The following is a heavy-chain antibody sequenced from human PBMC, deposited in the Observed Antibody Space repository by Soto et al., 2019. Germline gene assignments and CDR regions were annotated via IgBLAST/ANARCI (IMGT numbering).Heavy chain of an antibody. CDR2: ISYDGSNK. V-gene: IGHV3-30*18. CDR3: AKDLALRDYGDYGRVPFDY. D-gene: IGHD4-17*01. Sequence: LRLSCAASGFTFSSYGMHWVRQAPGKGLEWVAVISYDGSNKYYADSVKGRFTISRDNSKNTLYLQMNSLRAEDTAVYYCAKDLALRDYGDYGRVPFDYWGQGTLVTVSS. J-gene: IGHJ4*02. CDR1: GFTFSSYG.